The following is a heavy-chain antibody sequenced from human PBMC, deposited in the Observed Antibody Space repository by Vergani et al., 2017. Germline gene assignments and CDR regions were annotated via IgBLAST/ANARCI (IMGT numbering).Heavy chain of an antibody. CDR3: AREWEDPNMITFGGVIPLDY. J-gene: IGHJ4*02. V-gene: IGHV1-18*01. D-gene: IGHD3-16*02. Sequence: QVQLVQSGAEVKKPGASVKVSCKASGYTFTSYGISWVRQAPGQGLEWMGWISAYNGNTNYAQKLQGRVTMTTDTSTSTAYMELRSLRSDDTAVYYCAREWEDPNMITFGGVIPLDYWGQGTLVTVSS. CDR2: ISAYNGNT. CDR1: GYTFTSYG.